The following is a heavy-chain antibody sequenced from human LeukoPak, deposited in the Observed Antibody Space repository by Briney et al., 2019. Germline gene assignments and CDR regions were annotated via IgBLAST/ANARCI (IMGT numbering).Heavy chain of an antibody. J-gene: IGHJ4*02. Sequence: TGGSLRLSCAASGFTFSSYAMSWVRQAPGKGLEWVSAISGSGGSTYYADSVKGRFTISRDNSKNTLYLQMNSPRAEDTAVYYCAKLDSSGYYKYYFDYWGQGTLVTVSS. V-gene: IGHV3-23*01. CDR1: GFTFSSYA. D-gene: IGHD3-22*01. CDR2: ISGSGGST. CDR3: AKLDSSGYYKYYFDY.